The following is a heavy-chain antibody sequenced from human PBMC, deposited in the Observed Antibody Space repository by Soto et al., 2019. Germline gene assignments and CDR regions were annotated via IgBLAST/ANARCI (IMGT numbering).Heavy chain of an antibody. CDR3: ARVPLKYCSGGSCSKLNYYYYYMDV. CDR2: ISSSSSTI. V-gene: IGHV3-48*01. Sequence: GGSLRLSCAASGFTFSSYSMNWVRQAPGKGLEWVSYISSSSSTIYYADSVKGRFTISRDNAKNSLYLQMNSLRAEDTAVYYCARVPLKYCSGGSCSKLNYYYYYMDVWGKGTTVTVSS. CDR1: GFTFSSYS. D-gene: IGHD2-15*01. J-gene: IGHJ6*03.